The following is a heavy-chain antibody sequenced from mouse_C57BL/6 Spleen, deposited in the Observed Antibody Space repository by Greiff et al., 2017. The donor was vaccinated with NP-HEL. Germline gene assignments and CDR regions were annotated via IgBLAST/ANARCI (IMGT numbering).Heavy chain of an antibody. V-gene: IGHV1-4*01. CDR2: INPSSGYT. Sequence: QVQLQQSGAELARPGASVKMSCKASGYTFTSYTMHWVKQRPGQGLEWIGYINPSSGYTKYNQKFKDKATLTADKSSSTAYMQLSSLTSEDSAVYYCAGYDGYYYFDYWGQGTTLTVSS. J-gene: IGHJ2*01. CDR1: GYTFTSYT. CDR3: AGYDGYYYFDY. D-gene: IGHD2-3*01.